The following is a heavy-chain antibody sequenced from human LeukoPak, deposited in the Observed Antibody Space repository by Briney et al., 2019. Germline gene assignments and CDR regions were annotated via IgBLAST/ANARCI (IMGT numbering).Heavy chain of an antibody. J-gene: IGHJ4*02. CDR2: INSDGRDT. CDR1: GFTFSSYW. CDR3: AKAPVTTCRGAFCYPFDY. D-gene: IGHD2-15*01. Sequence: GGSLRLSCAASGFTFSSYWMHWVRQAPGKGLVWVSRINSDGRDTSYADSVKGRFTISRDSSKNTLFLQMNRLRPEDAAVYYCAKAPVTTCRGAFCYPFDYWGLGTLVTVSS. V-gene: IGHV3-74*01.